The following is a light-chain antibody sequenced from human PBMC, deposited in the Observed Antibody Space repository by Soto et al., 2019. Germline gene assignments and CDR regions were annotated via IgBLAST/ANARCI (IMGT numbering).Light chain of an antibody. Sequence: EIVLTQSPGTLSLSPGEGATLSCRASQSVGSYLAWYQQKPGQGPRLLIFGVSSRATGIPDRFSGSGSGTDFTLTISRLEPEDFAVYYCQQYTIFELSFGGGTKVEIK. V-gene: IGKV3-20*01. CDR3: QQYTIFELS. J-gene: IGKJ4*01. CDR1: QSVGSY. CDR2: GVS.